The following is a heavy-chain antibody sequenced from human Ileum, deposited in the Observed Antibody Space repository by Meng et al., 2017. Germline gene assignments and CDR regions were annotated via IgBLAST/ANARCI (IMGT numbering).Heavy chain of an antibody. Sequence: VQLQESGPGLVKPSQHLSLTCTVSGGSISGGHYFWSWIRQHPEKGLEWIGYIYHSGVTYYSPSLKSRLTISVDTSKNQFSLKLSSVTAADTAIYYCARGVVTYYDSSTLTWFDPWGQGALVTVSS. J-gene: IGHJ5*02. CDR3: ARGVVTYYDSSTLTWFDP. CDR1: GGSISGGHYF. CDR2: IYHSGVT. V-gene: IGHV4-31*03. D-gene: IGHD3-22*01.